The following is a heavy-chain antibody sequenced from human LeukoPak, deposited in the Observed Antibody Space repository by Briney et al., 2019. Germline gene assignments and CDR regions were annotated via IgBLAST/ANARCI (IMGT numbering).Heavy chain of an antibody. V-gene: IGHV1-2*06. J-gene: IGHJ6*03. CDR3: AGSGYDYHYYYYMDV. Sequence: ASVKVSCKASGYTFTGYYMHWVRQAPGQGLEWMGRINPNSGGTNYAQKFQGRVTMTRDTSISTAYMELSRLRSDDTAVYYCAGSGYDYHYYYYMDVWGKGTTVTVS. CDR1: GYTFTGYY. D-gene: IGHD5-12*01. CDR2: INPNSGGT.